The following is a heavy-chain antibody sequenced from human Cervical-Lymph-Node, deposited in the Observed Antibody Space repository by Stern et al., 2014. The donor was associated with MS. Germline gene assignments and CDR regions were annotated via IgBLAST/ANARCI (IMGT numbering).Heavy chain of an antibody. Sequence: QVTLKESGPALVKPTQTLTLTCIVSGSSLTSRGMCVNWIRQSPGRALEGLARIDWDDGKYYSPSLKSRSSISRDTSKNQVVLTVTDMDPVDTGTYYCAQINLSHYYAMDVWGQGTAVTVSS. CDR2: IDWDDGK. J-gene: IGHJ6*02. CDR1: GSSLTSRGMC. V-gene: IGHV2-70*15. CDR3: AQINLSHYYAMDV.